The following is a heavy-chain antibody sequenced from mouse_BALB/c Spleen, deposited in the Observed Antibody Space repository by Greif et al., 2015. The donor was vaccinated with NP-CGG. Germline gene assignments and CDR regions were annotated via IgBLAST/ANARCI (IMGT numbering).Heavy chain of an antibody. V-gene: IGHV5-6-2*01. J-gene: IGHJ4*01. CDR2: INSNGGST. CDR1: GFTFSSYY. Sequence: EVKLVESGGGLVKLGGSLKLSCAAPGFTFSSYYMSWVRQTPEKRLELVAAINSNGGSTYYPDTVKGRFTISRDNAKNTLYLQMSSLKSEDTALYYCARGGLRGAMDYWGQGTSVTVSS. D-gene: IGHD2-2*01. CDR3: ARGGLRGAMDY.